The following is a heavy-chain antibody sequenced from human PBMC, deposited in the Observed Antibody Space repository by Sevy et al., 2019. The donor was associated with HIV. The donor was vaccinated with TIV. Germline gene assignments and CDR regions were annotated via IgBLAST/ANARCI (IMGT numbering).Heavy chain of an antibody. Sequence: GGSLRLSCAASGFNVSSNYMNWVRQAPGKGLEWVSVIYSGTNTYYADSVKGRFTIYRDTSKNTLYLQMNSLRAEDTAVYYCARDRITYYYDSSGYYTSGYGMDVWGQGTTVTVSS. CDR1: GFNVSSNY. V-gene: IGHV3-53*01. D-gene: IGHD3-22*01. CDR3: ARDRITYYYDSSGYYTSGYGMDV. CDR2: IYSGTNT. J-gene: IGHJ6*02.